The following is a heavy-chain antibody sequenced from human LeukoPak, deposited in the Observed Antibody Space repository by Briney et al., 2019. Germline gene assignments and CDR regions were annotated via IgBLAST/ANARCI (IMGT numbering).Heavy chain of an antibody. J-gene: IGHJ4*02. D-gene: IGHD6-19*01. Sequence: QPGGSLKLSCAASGFGFSSYAMSWVRQAPGKGLEWVSSISGSGDNTYYAESVKGRFTISRDNSKNTLFLQMNSLRAEDTAVFYCAKRSGYTTGWFFDFWGQGTLVTVSS. V-gene: IGHV3-23*01. CDR2: ISGSGDNT. CDR1: GFGFSSYA. CDR3: AKRSGYTTGWFFDF.